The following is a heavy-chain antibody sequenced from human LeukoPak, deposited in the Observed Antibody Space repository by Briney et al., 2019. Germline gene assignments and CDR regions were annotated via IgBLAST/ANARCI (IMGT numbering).Heavy chain of an antibody. D-gene: IGHD5-24*01. CDR2: ISYDGSNK. V-gene: IGHV3-30*03. CDR3: ARGSRWLQSFVDY. Sequence: PGGSLRLSCAASGFTVSSNYMSWVRQAPGKGLEWVAVISYDGSNKYYADSVKGRFTISRDNSKNTLYLQMNSLRAEDTAVYYCARGSRWLQSFVDYWGQGTLVTVSS. CDR1: GFTVSSNY. J-gene: IGHJ4*02.